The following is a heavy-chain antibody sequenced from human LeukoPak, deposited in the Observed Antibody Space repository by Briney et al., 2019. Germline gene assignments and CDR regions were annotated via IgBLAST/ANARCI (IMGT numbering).Heavy chain of an antibody. D-gene: IGHD6-13*01. J-gene: IGHJ4*02. CDR1: GFTFTSFW. CDR2: IKSGGSST. V-gene: IGHV3-74*01. CDR3: ARAWYGDLDY. Sequence: QPGGSLRLSCAASGFTFTSFWMHWVRQAPGKGLVWVSRIKSGGSSTSYADSVKGRFTISRDNAKNTVYLQMNSLRAEDTAVYYCARAWYGDLDYWGQGTQVTVSS.